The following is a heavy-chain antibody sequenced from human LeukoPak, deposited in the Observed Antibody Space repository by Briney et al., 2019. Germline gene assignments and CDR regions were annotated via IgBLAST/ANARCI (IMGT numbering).Heavy chain of an antibody. D-gene: IGHD2-2*01. CDR3: ARSKYQLLSQYNWFDP. Sequence: SETLSLTCTVSGGXISSGGYYWSWIRQHPGMGLEWNGYIYYSGSTYYNPSLKSRVTISVDTSKNQFSLKLSSVTAADTAVYYCARSKYQLLSQYNWFDPWGQGTLVTVSS. V-gene: IGHV4-31*03. CDR2: IYYSGST. J-gene: IGHJ5*02. CDR1: GGXISSGGYY.